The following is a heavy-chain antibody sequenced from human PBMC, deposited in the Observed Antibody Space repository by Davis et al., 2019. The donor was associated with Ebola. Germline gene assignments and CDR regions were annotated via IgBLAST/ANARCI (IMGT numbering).Heavy chain of an antibody. Sequence: SVKVSCKASGSTFSSYAISWVRQAPGQGLEWMGGIIPMFGTTNYAQKFQDRVTITADESTSTAYMELSSLRSEDTAVYYCARLNAVAGLDYWGQGTLVTVSS. D-gene: IGHD6-19*01. CDR1: GSTFSSYA. J-gene: IGHJ4*02. CDR2: IIPMFGTT. CDR3: ARLNAVAGLDY. V-gene: IGHV1-69*13.